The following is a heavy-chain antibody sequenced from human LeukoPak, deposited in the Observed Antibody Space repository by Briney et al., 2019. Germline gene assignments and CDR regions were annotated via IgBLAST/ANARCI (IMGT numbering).Heavy chain of an antibody. D-gene: IGHD3-3*01. CDR3: AHTRFFTDTFYM. CDR1: GFSLSASGMG. V-gene: IGHV2-5*02. CDR2: IYWDDDK. J-gene: IGHJ3*02. Sequence: SGPTLVKPTQTLTLTCTFSGFSLSASGMGVAWIRQPPGKALEWLALIYWDDDKRYTPSLRTRLTVTKDTSKNQVVLTMTNMDPVDTATYFCAHTRFFTDTFYMWGQGTVVTASS.